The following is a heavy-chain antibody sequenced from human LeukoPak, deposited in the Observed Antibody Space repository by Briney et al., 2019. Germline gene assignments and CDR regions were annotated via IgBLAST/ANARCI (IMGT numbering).Heavy chain of an antibody. Sequence: SETLSLTCAVYGGSFSGYYWSWVRQPPGKGLEWVGEINHSGRTNYTPSLKSPVTISVDTSKNQFSLKLSSVTAADTAVYYCARAFVSWFDPWGQGTLVTVSS. J-gene: IGHJ5*02. CDR3: ARAFVSWFDP. CDR2: INHSGRT. V-gene: IGHV4-34*01. D-gene: IGHD2/OR15-2a*01. CDR1: GGSFSGYY.